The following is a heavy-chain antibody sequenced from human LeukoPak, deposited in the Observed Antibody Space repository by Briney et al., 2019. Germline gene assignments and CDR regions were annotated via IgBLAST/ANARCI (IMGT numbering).Heavy chain of an antibody. CDR2: INPSGGST. Sequence: GASVKVSCKASGYTFTSYYMHWVRQSPGQGLEWMGIINPSGGSTSYAQKFQGRVTMTRDTSTSTVYMELSSLRSEDTAVYYCARPGWGTYGGRTYYFDYWGQGTLVTVSS. J-gene: IGHJ4*02. CDR3: ARPGWGTYGGRTYYFDY. D-gene: IGHD4-23*01. CDR1: GYTFTSYY. V-gene: IGHV1-46*01.